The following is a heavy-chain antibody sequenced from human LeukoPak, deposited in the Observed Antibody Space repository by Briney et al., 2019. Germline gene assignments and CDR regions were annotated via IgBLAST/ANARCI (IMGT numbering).Heavy chain of an antibody. V-gene: IGHV3-30*18. Sequence: GESLKISCTASGFSFSGYGMHWVRQAPGKGLEWLAVISHDASDEYYADSVKGRFTISRDNAKNMIYPQMISLRAEDTAVYYCVKALVGQTSGYWGQGTRVTVST. CDR3: VKALVGQTSGY. J-gene: IGHJ4*02. CDR2: ISHDASDE. D-gene: IGHD1-26*01. CDR1: GFSFSGYG.